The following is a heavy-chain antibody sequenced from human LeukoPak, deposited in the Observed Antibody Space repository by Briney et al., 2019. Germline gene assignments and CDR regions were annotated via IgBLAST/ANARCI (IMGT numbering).Heavy chain of an antibody. D-gene: IGHD6-13*01. CDR2: IIPIFGTA. Sequence: SVKVSCKASGGTFSSYAISWVRQAPGQGLEWMGGIIPIFGTANYAQKFQGRVTITADESTSTAYMELSSLRSEDTAVYYCASYSSSWYSTGGRFDYWGQGTLVTVSS. J-gene: IGHJ4*02. CDR1: GGTFSSYA. V-gene: IGHV1-69*01. CDR3: ASYSSSWYSTGGRFDY.